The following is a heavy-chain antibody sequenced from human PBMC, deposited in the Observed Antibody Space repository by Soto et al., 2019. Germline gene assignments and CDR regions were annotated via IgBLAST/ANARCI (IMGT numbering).Heavy chain of an antibody. Sequence: GASVKVSCKASGYTFTSYGISWVRQAPGQGLQWMGWISAYNGNTNYAQKLQGRVTMTTDTSTSTAYMELRSLRSDDTAVYYCARGLIEYCISTSCPSSPWGQGTLVTVSS. D-gene: IGHD2-2*01. CDR1: GYTFTSYG. CDR2: ISAYNGNT. V-gene: IGHV1-18*01. J-gene: IGHJ5*02. CDR3: ARGLIEYCISTSCPSSP.